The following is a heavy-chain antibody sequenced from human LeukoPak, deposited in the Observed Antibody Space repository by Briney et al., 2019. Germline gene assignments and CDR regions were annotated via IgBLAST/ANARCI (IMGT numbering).Heavy chain of an antibody. D-gene: IGHD2-21*02. CDR1: GFTFSSYW. CDR3: ARRSVVTRGYYYYYGMDV. Sequence: GGSLRLSCTASGFTFSSYWMSWVRQAPGKGLEWVANIRQDGGLKHYVDSVKGRFTISRDNAENSLYLQMNSLRAEDTAVYYCARRSVVTRGYYYYYGMDVWGQGTTVTVSS. V-gene: IGHV3-7*01. CDR2: IRQDGGLK. J-gene: IGHJ6*02.